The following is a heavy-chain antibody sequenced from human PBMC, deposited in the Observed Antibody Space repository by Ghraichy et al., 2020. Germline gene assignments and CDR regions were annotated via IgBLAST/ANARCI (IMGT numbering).Heavy chain of an antibody. J-gene: IGHJ4*02. D-gene: IGHD2-21*02. CDR1: GGSFNGYY. CDR2: INHSGSA. V-gene: IGHV4-34*01. Sequence: SETLSLTCAVYGGSFNGYYWTWIRQPPGKGLEWIAEINHSGSANYNPSLKSRVTISVDTSKNQFSLKLRSVTAADTAVYYCARGVRGDLCGGDCYHLDFWGQGNLATVSS. CDR3: ARGVRGDLCGGDCYHLDF.